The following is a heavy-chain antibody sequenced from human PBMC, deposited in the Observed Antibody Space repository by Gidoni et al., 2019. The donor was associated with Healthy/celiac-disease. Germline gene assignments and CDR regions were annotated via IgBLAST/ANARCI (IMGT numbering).Heavy chain of an antibody. CDR1: GGSFSGYY. Sequence: QVQLQQWGAGLLKPSETLSLTCAVYGGSFSGYYWSCIRQPPGKGLEWIGEINHSGSTNYNPSLKSRVTISVDTSKNQFSLKLSSVTAADTAVYYCAIPAKLGYCSSTSCYNRNYYYYYGMDVWGQGTTVTVSS. CDR3: AIPAKLGYCSSTSCYNRNYYYYYGMDV. D-gene: IGHD2-2*02. CDR2: INHSGST. V-gene: IGHV4-34*01. J-gene: IGHJ6*02.